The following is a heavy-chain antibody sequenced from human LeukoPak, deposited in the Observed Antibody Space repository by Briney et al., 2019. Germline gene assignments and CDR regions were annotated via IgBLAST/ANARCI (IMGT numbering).Heavy chain of an antibody. CDR3: ARDRYCSSTSCYTSEDY. J-gene: IGHJ4*02. Sequence: PGGSLRLSCAASGFTFSSYWMPWVRQAPGKGLVWVSRINSDGSSTSYADSVKGRFTISRDNAKNTLYLQMNSLRAEDTAVYYCARDRYCSSTSCYTSEDYWGQGTLVTVSS. D-gene: IGHD2-2*02. CDR1: GFTFSSYW. V-gene: IGHV3-74*01. CDR2: INSDGSST.